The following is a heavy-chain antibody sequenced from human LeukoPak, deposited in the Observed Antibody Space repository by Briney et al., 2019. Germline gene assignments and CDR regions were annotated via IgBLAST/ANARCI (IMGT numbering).Heavy chain of an antibody. CDR1: GYTFTGYY. V-gene: IGHV1-2*06. CDR2: INPNSGGT. D-gene: IGHD3-3*01. Sequence: AASVKVSCTASGYTFTGYYMHWVRQAPGQGLEWMGRINPNSGGTNYAQKFQGRVTMTRDTSASTAYMELSSLRSEDTAVYYCARDLDRNDFWSGYYIQWGQGTLVTVSS. CDR3: ARDLDRNDFWSGYYIQ. J-gene: IGHJ4*02.